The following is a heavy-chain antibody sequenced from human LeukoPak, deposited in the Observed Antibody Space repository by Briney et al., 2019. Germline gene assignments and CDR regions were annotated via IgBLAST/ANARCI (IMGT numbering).Heavy chain of an antibody. CDR2: IYYSGST. CDR3: ARSRRFTMSLSD. Sequence: PSETQSLTCTVSGGSISSGGYYWSWIRQHPGKGLEWIGYIYYSGSTYYNPSLKSRVTISVDTSKNQFSLKLSSVTAADTAVYYCARSRRFTMSLSDWGQGTLVTVSS. CDR1: GGSISSGGYY. D-gene: IGHD3-10*02. J-gene: IGHJ1*01. V-gene: IGHV4-31*03.